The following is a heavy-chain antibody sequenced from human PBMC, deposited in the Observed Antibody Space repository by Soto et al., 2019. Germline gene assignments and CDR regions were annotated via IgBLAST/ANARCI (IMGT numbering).Heavy chain of an antibody. J-gene: IGHJ6*02. CDR1: GFTFSSYW. D-gene: IGHD4-17*01. CDR3: ARDQVPTAGTDYGGNPYYYYYGMDV. CDR2: INSDGSST. V-gene: IGHV3-74*01. Sequence: GGSLRLSCAASGFTFSSYWMHWVRQAPGKGLVWVSRINSDGSSTSYADSVKGRFTISRDNAKNTLYLQMNSLRAEDTAVFYCARDQVPTAGTDYGGNPYYYYYGMDVWGQGTTVTVSS.